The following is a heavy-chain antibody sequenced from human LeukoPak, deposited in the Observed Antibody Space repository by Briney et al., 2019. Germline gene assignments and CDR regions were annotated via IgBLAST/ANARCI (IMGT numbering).Heavy chain of an antibody. J-gene: IGHJ6*03. CDR2: ISFSSRSI. D-gene: IGHD2-15*01. CDR1: GFTFSTYS. V-gene: IGHV3-48*01. Sequence: GGSLRLSCAAAGFTFSTYSMNWVRQAPGKGLEWVSYISFSSRSIYYADSVKGRFTISRDNAKNSLYLQMNSLRGEDTAVYYCARDREDTYLDVWGKGTTVTVSS. CDR3: ARDREDTYLDV.